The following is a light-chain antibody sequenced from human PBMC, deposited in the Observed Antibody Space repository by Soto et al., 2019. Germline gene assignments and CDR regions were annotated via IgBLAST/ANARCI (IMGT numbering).Light chain of an antibody. J-gene: IGLJ1*01. CDR1: SSNIGSNY. CDR3: AAWDDSLSGLV. V-gene: IGLV1-47*01. Sequence: QSVLTQPPSANGTPGQRVTISCSGSSSNIGSNYVYWYQQLPGTAPKLLIYRNNQRPSGVPDRFSGSKSGTSASLAISGLRSEDEADYYCAAWDDSLSGLVFGTGTKVTVL. CDR2: RNN.